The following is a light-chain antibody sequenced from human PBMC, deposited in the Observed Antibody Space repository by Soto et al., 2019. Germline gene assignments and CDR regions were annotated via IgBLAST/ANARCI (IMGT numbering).Light chain of an antibody. Sequence: QSALTQPASVSGSPGQSITISCTGTSSDVGGYNYVSWYQQHPGKDPQLMIYDVSNRPSGVSDRFSGSKSGNTASLTISGLQTEDEADYYCSSYTSTSTLVFGGGTKLTVL. V-gene: IGLV2-14*01. CDR2: DVS. CDR1: SSDVGGYNY. CDR3: SSYTSTSTLV. J-gene: IGLJ2*01.